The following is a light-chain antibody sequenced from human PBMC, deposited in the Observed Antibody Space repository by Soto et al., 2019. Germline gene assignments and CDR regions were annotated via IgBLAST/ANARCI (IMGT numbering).Light chain of an antibody. CDR1: SSDVGGYNY. CDR3: SSYVGSNNLGDV. CDR2: EVS. Sequence: QSALTQPPSASGSPEQSVTISCTGTSSDVGGYNYVSWYQQHPGKAPKLMIYEVSKRPSGVPDRFSGSKSGNTASLTVSGLQAEDEADYYCSSYVGSNNLGDVFGTGTKLTVL. V-gene: IGLV2-8*01. J-gene: IGLJ1*01.